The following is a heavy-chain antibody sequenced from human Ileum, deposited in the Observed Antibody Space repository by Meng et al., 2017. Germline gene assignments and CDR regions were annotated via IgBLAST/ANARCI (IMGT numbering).Heavy chain of an antibody. Sequence: QAQRQESGPGLVKPSGTLSLTCAVSSGSITSDTYWSWVRLPPGKGLEWIGQISHSGSTFYNPSLKSRVTMSVDKSKSQFSLMLTSVTAADTAVYYCARHGGYYQGFWGQGTLVTVSS. D-gene: IGHD4-23*01. J-gene: IGHJ4*02. CDR1: SGSITSDTY. CDR2: ISHSGST. V-gene: IGHV4-4*02. CDR3: ARHGGYYQGF.